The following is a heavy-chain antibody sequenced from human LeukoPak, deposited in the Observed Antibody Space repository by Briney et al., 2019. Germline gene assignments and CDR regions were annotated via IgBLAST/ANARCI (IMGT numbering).Heavy chain of an antibody. D-gene: IGHD5-18*01. J-gene: IGHJ6*03. CDR3: ARGLTDTAMAEYYYMDV. CDR1: GGSFSGYY. V-gene: IGHV4-34*01. Sequence: SETLSLTCAVYGGSFSGYYWSWIRQPPGKGLEWIGEINHSGSTNYNPSLKSRVTISVDTSKNQFSLKLSSVTAADTAVYYCARGLTDTAMAEYYYMDVWGKGTTVTVSS. CDR2: INHSGST.